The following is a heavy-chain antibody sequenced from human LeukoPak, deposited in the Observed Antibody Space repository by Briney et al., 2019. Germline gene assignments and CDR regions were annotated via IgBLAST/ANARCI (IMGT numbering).Heavy chain of an antibody. CDR3: ARDPRDTAMVREGY. CDR1: GFTFSSYG. J-gene: IGHJ4*02. V-gene: IGHV3-30*03. CDR2: ISYDGSNK. Sequence: GGSLRLSCAASGFTFSSYGMHWVRQAPGKGLEWVAVISYDGSNKYYADSVKGRFTISRDNSKNTLYLQMNSLRAEDTAVYYCARDPRDTAMVREGYWGQGTLVTVSS. D-gene: IGHD5-18*01.